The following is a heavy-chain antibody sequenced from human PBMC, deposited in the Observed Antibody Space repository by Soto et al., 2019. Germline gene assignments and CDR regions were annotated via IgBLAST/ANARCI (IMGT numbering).Heavy chain of an antibody. Sequence: QVQLQQSGPGLVKPSQTLSLTCAISGDSVSSNSAAWNWIRQSPSRGLEWLGRTYYRSKWYNDYSVSVKSRITINPDTSKNQFSLQLNSVTPEDTAVYYCARERPPYSSARPYPGEAAHNWFDPWGQGTLVTVSS. V-gene: IGHV6-1*01. D-gene: IGHD6-25*01. J-gene: IGHJ5*02. CDR2: TYYRSKWYN. CDR3: ARERPPYSSARPYPGEAAHNWFDP. CDR1: GDSVSSNSAA.